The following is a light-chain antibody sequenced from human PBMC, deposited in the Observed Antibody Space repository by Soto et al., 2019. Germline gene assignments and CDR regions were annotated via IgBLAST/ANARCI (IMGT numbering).Light chain of an antibody. CDR2: QAS. J-gene: IGKJ2*01. V-gene: IGKV1-5*03. CDR1: QGISNW. CDR3: QQYSSSSSYT. Sequence: DIQMTQSPSTLSACVGDRVTITCRASQGISNWLAWYQFKPGKAPKLLIYQASTLHSGVPSRVSGSGSGTEFPLNITSLQPDDFASYYCQQYSSSSSYTFGQGPKLEI.